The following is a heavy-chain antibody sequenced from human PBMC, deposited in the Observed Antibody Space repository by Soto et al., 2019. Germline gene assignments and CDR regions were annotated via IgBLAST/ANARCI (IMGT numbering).Heavy chain of an antibody. D-gene: IGHD6-13*01. Sequence: SETLSLTCTVSGGSISSSSYYWGWIRQPPGKGLEWIGSIYYSGSTYYNPSLKSRVTISVDTSKNQFSLKLSSVTAADTAVYYCTMTGAAAGNWGQGTLVTVSS. V-gene: IGHV4-39*01. CDR1: GGSISSSSYY. CDR2: IYYSGST. CDR3: TMTGAAAGN. J-gene: IGHJ4*02.